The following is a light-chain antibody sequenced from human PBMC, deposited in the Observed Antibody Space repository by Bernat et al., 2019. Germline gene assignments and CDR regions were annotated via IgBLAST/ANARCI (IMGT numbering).Light chain of an antibody. CDR1: QSISSW. CDR2: KAS. CDR3: QQYNSYPIT. J-gene: IGKJ5*01. V-gene: IGKV1-5*03. Sequence: DIQMTQSPSTLSASVGDRVTITCRASQSISSWLAWYQQKPGKAPNLLIYKASNLASGVPSRFSGSGSGTEFTLTISSLQPDDFATYCCQQYNSYPITFGQGTRLEIK.